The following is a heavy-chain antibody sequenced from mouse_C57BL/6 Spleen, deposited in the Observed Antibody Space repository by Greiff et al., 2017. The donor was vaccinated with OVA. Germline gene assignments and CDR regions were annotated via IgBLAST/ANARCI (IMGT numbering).Heavy chain of an antibody. Sequence: QVQLQQSGAELARPGASVKLSCKASGYTFTSYGISWVKQRTGQGLEWIGEIYPRSGNTYYNEKFKGKATLTADKSSSTAYMELCSLTSEDSAVYFCAREDYGSSYYAMDYWGQGTSVTVSS. D-gene: IGHD1-1*01. CDR1: GYTFTSYG. CDR2: IYPRSGNT. CDR3: AREDYGSSYYAMDY. V-gene: IGHV1-81*01. J-gene: IGHJ4*01.